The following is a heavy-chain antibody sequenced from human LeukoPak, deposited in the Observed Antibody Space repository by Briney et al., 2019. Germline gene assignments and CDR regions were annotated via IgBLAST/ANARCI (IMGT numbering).Heavy chain of an antibody. V-gene: IGHV1-69*02. J-gene: IGHJ4*02. CDR2: IIPILGIA. Sequence: VASVKVSCKASGGTFSSYTISWVQQAPGQGLEWMGRIIPILGIANYAQKFQGRVTITADKPTSTAYMELSSLRSEDTAVYYCARIGRWGTQVDYWGQGTLVTVSS. CDR1: GGTFSSYT. CDR3: ARIGRWGTQVDY. D-gene: IGHD3-16*01.